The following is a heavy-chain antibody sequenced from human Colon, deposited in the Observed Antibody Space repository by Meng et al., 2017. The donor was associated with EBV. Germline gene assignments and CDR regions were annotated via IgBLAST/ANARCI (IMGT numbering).Heavy chain of an antibody. CDR2: IHHSGSA. J-gene: IGHJ4*02. CDR3: ASFDHIPRRNYFDY. V-gene: IGHV4-30-4*01. CDR1: GGSMSSVNYY. D-gene: IGHD2-21*01. Sequence: RESGPVLVEPSHTLSLTCIVSGGSMSSVNYYWSWIRQPPAKGLVCIWYIHHSGSAYYTPSLKSRFSISVDTSKNQFYLNLNSMTAADTAVYYCASFDHIPRRNYFDYWGQGTLVTVSS.